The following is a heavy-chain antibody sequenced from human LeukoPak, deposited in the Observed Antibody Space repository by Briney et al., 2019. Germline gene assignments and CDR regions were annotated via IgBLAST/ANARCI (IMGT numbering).Heavy chain of an antibody. D-gene: IGHD3-3*01. CDR3: ARDNYDFWSGKENYFDY. CDR2: IYYSGST. CDR1: GGSISSYY. J-gene: IGHJ4*02. V-gene: IGHV4-59*12. Sequence: PSETLSLTCTVSGGSISSYYWSWIRQPPGKGLEWIGYIYYSGSTNYNPSLKSRVTISVDTSKNQFSLKLSSVTAAYTAVYYCARDNYDFWSGKENYFDYWGQGTLVTVSS.